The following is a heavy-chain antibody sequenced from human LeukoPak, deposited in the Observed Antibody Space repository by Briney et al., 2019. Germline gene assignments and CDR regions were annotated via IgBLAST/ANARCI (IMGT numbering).Heavy chain of an antibody. Sequence: ASVKVSCKASGYTFTSYDINWVRQATGQGLEWMGWMNPNSGNTGYAQKFQGRVTMTRNTSISTAYMELSSLRSEDTAVYYCARGNWGYCSGVGCYGGGNYFDYWGQGTLVTASS. CDR3: ARGNWGYCSGVGCYGGGNYFDY. J-gene: IGHJ4*02. CDR2: MNPNSGNT. D-gene: IGHD2-15*01. V-gene: IGHV1-8*01. CDR1: GYTFTSYD.